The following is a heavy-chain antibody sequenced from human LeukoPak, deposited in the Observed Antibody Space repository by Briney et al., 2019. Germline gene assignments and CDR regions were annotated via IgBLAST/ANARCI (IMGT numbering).Heavy chain of an antibody. CDR1: GGSISSYY. CDR3: ARVSGVRGVTYYFDY. J-gene: IGHJ4*02. CDR2: IYYSGST. V-gene: IGHV4-59*01. Sequence: SETLSLTCTVSGGSISSYYWSWIRQPPGKGREWIGYIYYSGSTNYNPSLKSPVTISVQTSKTQFSLKLSSVTAADTAVYYCARVSGVRGVTYYFDYWGQGTLVTVSS. D-gene: IGHD3-10*01.